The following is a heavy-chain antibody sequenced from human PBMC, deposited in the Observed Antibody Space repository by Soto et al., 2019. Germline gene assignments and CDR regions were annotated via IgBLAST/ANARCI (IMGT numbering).Heavy chain of an antibody. D-gene: IGHD3-10*02. J-gene: IGHJ5*02. CDR2: VYYTETT. V-gene: IGHV4-39*01. CDR3: ARQRVLSTNMFITSFDP. Sequence: SETLSLTCSLSGGSINSSDHFWGWIRQTPGKGLEWIGSVYYTETTYYNPSLKSPVTISVETSRNTFSLKVNSVTAADTGIYYCARQRVLSTNMFITSFDPWGQGTLVTSPQ. CDR1: GGSINSSDHF.